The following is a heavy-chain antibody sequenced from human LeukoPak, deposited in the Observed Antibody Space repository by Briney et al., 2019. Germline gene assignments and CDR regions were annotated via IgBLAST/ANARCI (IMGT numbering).Heavy chain of an antibody. V-gene: IGHV4-39*07. CDR3: ARVHYYDNSGYWFFDY. CDR1: GASISSGSNY. Sequence: SETLSLTCSVSGASISSGSNYWGWIRQPPGKTLEWIGSIYSSGSTYYNPSLKSRVIIIIDTPKNHFSLTLSSVTAADTAVYYCARVHYYDNSGYWFFDYWGQGTLVTVSS. D-gene: IGHD3-22*01. J-gene: IGHJ4*02. CDR2: IYSSGST.